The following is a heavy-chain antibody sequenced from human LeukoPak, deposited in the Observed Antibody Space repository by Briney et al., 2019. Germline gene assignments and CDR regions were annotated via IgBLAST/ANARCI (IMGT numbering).Heavy chain of an antibody. D-gene: IGHD3-3*01. CDR3: ARGPFWSGSTYYLDY. CDR1: GFTFDDFG. Sequence: RPGGSLRLSCAASGFTFDDFGMSWVRQAPGKGLEWVSGINWNGGSTGYADSVKGRFTISRDKAKNSLYLQMNSLRAEDTALYYCARGPFWSGSTYYLDYWAREPWSPSPQ. CDR2: INWNGGST. V-gene: IGHV3-20*04. J-gene: IGHJ4*02.